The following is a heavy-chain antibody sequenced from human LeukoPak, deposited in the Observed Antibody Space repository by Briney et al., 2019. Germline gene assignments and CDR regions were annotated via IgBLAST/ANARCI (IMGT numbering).Heavy chain of an antibody. CDR3: AKDYYDSSALLGAFDI. V-gene: IGHV3-23*01. D-gene: IGHD3-22*01. CDR1: GFTFSSYA. CDR2: ISGSGGST. Sequence: PGGSLRLSCAGYGFTFSSYAMSWVRQAPGKGLEWVSVISGSGGSTYHADSVKGRFTISRDNSKNTLYLQMNSLRAEDTAVYYCAKDYYDSSALLGAFDIWGQGTMVTVSS. J-gene: IGHJ3*02.